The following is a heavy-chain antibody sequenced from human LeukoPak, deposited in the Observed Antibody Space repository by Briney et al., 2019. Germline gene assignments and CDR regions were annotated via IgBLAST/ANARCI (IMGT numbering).Heavy chain of an antibody. Sequence: GASVKVSRKASGYTFTSYGISWVRQAPGQGLEWMGWISAYIGNTNYAQKLQGRVTMTTDTSTSTAYMELRSLRSDDTAVYYCARSPRYMTYYDYVWGSYRTLLFDYWGQGTLVTVSS. J-gene: IGHJ4*02. D-gene: IGHD3-16*02. CDR1: GYTFTSYG. CDR3: ARSPRYMTYYDYVWGSYRTLLFDY. V-gene: IGHV1-18*01. CDR2: ISAYIGNT.